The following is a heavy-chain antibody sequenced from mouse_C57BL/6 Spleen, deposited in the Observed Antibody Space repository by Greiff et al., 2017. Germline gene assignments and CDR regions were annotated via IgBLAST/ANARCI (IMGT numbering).Heavy chain of an antibody. CDR3: ARDLGTCLFAY. V-gene: IGHV5-4*01. D-gene: IGHD4-1*01. CDR1: GFTFSSYA. CDR2: ISDGGSYT. Sequence: EVLLVESGGGLVQPGGSLKLSCAASGFTFSSYAMSWVRQTPEKRLEWVATISDGGSYTYYPDNVKGRFTISRDNAKNNLYLQMSHLKSEDTAMYYCARDLGTCLFAYWGQGTLVTVSA. J-gene: IGHJ3*01.